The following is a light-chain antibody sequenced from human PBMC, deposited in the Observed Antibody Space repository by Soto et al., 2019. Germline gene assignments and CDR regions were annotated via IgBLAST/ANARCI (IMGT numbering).Light chain of an antibody. CDR2: AAS. Sequence: RLTITCRASQGISTWLAWYQQKPGRAPNLLIYAASTLQSEVPSRFSGSGSGTEATLTIRSLQPVEFATYYRQPVHSVPPPFGQGTRLETK. J-gene: IGKJ5*01. V-gene: IGKV1-9*01. CDR3: QPVHSVPPP. CDR1: QGISTW.